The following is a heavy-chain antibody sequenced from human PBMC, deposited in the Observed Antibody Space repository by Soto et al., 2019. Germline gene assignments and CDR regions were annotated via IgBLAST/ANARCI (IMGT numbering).Heavy chain of an antibody. CDR2: ISSSGSTI. Sequence: GGSLRLSCAASGFTFSSYEMNWVRQAPGKGLEWVSYISSSGSTIYYPDSVKGRFTISRDNAENSLYLQMSSLRVEDTAIYYCATQARDYWGQGTLVTVYS. V-gene: IGHV3-48*03. CDR1: GFTFSSYE. CDR3: ATQARDY. J-gene: IGHJ4*02.